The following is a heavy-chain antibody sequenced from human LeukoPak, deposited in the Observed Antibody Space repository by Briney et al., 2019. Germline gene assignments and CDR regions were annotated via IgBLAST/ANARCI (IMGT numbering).Heavy chain of an antibody. Sequence: GGSLRLSCAASGFTFSSYGMHWVRQAPGKGLEWVAVISYDGSNKYYADSVKGRFTISRDNSKNTLYLQMNSLRAEDTAVYYCAKDPGIAVAGTAGNDYWGQGTLVTVSS. CDR3: AKDPGIAVAGTAGNDY. CDR2: ISYDGSNK. J-gene: IGHJ4*02. D-gene: IGHD6-19*01. CDR1: GFTFSSYG. V-gene: IGHV3-30*18.